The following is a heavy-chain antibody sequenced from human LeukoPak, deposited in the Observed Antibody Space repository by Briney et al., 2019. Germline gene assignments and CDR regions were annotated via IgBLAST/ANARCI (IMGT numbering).Heavy chain of an antibody. J-gene: IGHJ4*02. V-gene: IGHV1-2*02. D-gene: IGHD3-10*01. CDR3: ARDLAAPRRFLFDY. Sequence: GASVKVSCKASGYTFTGYYMHWVRQAPGQELEWMGWINPNSGGTNYAQKFQGRVTMTRDTSISTAYMELSRLRSDDTAVYYCARDLAAPRRFLFDYWGQGTLVTVSS. CDR2: INPNSGGT. CDR1: GYTFTGYY.